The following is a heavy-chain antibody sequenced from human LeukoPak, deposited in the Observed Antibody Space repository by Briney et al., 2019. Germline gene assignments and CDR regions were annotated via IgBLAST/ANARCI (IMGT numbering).Heavy chain of an antibody. Sequence: GGSLRLSCAASGFTFSSYWMSWVRQAPGKGPEWVANIKQDGSEKYYVDSVKGRFTISRDNAKNSLYLQMNSLRAEDTAVYYCARHMIVVVIRYYFDYWGQGTLVTVSS. CDR3: ARHMIVVVIRYYFDY. J-gene: IGHJ4*02. D-gene: IGHD3-22*01. V-gene: IGHV3-7*01. CDR1: GFTFSSYW. CDR2: IKQDGSEK.